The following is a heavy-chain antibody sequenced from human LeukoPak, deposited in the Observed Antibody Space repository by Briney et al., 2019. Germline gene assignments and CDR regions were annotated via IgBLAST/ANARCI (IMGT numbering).Heavy chain of an antibody. Sequence: SVKVSCKASGGTFSSYAISWVRQAPGQGLEWMGGIIPIFGTANYAQKFQGRVTITANKSTSTAYMELSSLRSEDTVVYYCARGHGDYAYYGYWGQGTLVTVSS. CDR3: ARGHGDYAYYGY. J-gene: IGHJ4*02. V-gene: IGHV1-69*06. D-gene: IGHD4-17*01. CDR1: GGTFSSYA. CDR2: IIPIFGTA.